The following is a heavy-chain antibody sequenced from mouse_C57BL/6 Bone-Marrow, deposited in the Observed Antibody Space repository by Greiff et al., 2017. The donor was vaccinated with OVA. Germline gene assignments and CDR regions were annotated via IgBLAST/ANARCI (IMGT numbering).Heavy chain of an antibody. D-gene: IGHD2-3*01. CDR1: GFTFSSYA. CDR3: ARVDDGYLYAMDY. CDR2: ISDGGSYT. Sequence: EVKLMESGGGLVKPGGSLKLSCAASGFTFSSYAMSWVRQTPEKRLEWVATISDGGSYTYYPDNVKGRFTISRDNAKNNLYLQMSHLKSEDTAMYYCARVDDGYLYAMDYCGQGTSVTVSS. J-gene: IGHJ4*01. V-gene: IGHV5-4*03.